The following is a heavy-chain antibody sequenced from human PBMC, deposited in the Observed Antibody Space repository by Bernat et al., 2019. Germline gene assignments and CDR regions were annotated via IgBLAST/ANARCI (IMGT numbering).Heavy chain of an antibody. CDR1: GYSFTSYW. J-gene: IGHJ2*01. V-gene: IGHV5-51*01. D-gene: IGHD6-13*01. Sequence: EVQLVQSGAEVKKPGESLKISCKGSGYSFTSYWIGWVRQMPGKGLEWMGTIYPGDSDTRCSPSFQGQVTISADKSISTAYLQWSSLKASDTAMYYCARRPSSSSWYFNWYFDLWGRGTLVTVAS. CDR2: IYPGDSDT. CDR3: ARRPSSSSWYFNWYFDL.